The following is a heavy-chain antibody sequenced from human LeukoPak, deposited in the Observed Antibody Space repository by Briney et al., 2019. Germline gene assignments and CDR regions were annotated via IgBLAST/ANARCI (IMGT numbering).Heavy chain of an antibody. CDR3: ARANRITMVRGTMSY. CDR2: INPNSGGT. Sequence: KPGASVKVSCKASGYTFTGYYMHWVRQAPGQGLEWMGWINPNSGGTNYALKFQGRVTMTRDTSISTAYMELSRLRSDDTAVYYCARANRITMVRGTMSYWGQGTLVTVSS. V-gene: IGHV1-2*02. CDR1: GYTFTGYY. J-gene: IGHJ4*02. D-gene: IGHD3-10*01.